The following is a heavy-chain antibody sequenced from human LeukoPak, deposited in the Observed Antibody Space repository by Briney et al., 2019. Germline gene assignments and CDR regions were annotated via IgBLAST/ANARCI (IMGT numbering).Heavy chain of an antibody. CDR2: INPNSCGT. CDR1: GYTFTDYY. V-gene: IGHV1-2*02. Sequence: ASVKVSCKASGYTFTDYYMHWVRQAPGQGLEWMGWINPNSCGTNYAQKFQGRVTMTRDTSISTAYMELSSLRSDDTAMYYCARSYSGFDYALRDYWGPGTLVTVSS. CDR3: ARSYSGFDYALRDY. J-gene: IGHJ4*02. D-gene: IGHD5-12*01.